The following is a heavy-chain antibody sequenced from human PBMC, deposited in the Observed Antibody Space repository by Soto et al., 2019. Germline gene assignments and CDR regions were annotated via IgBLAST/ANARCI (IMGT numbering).Heavy chain of an antibody. CDR2: IYHSGST. CDR3: AGSIAARPGAFDI. Sequence: SETLSLTCAVSSGSISSSNWWSWVRQPPGKGLEWIGEIYHSGSTNYNPSLKSRVTISVDKSKNQFSLKLSSVTAADTAVYYCAGSIAARPGAFDIWGQGTMVTVSS. D-gene: IGHD6-6*01. CDR1: SGSISSSNW. J-gene: IGHJ3*02. V-gene: IGHV4-4*02.